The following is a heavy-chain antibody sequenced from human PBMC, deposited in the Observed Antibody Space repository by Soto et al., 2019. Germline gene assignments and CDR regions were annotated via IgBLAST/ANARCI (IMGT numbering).Heavy chain of an antibody. CDR1: GGSVNGYY. V-gene: IGHV4-34*01. D-gene: IGHD3-3*01. CDR2: INHTGGT. Sequence: SETLSLTCAVYGGSVNGYYLNWIRQPPGKGLEWIGEINHTGGTNYNPSLKSRVTMAVDTSKNQFSLRLSSVSAAETDIYYCAYRITVFGLMVPPFDPWGQGTQVTVSS. CDR3: AYRITVFGLMVPPFDP. J-gene: IGHJ5*02.